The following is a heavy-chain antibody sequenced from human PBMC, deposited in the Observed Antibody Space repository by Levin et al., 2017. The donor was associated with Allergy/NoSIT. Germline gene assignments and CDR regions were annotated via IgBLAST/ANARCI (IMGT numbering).Heavy chain of an antibody. D-gene: IGHD3-22*01. CDR2: IFWNGGNT. Sequence: GESLKISCAASGFTFDDYGMTWVRQAPGKGLEWVSGIFWNGGNTGYADSVKGRFTISRDNAKNSLYLQMNSLRAEDTALYYCARGSSGSAGGYYYGMDVWGQGITVTVSS. CDR3: ARGSSGSAGGYYYGMDV. CDR1: GFTFDDYG. V-gene: IGHV3-20*04. J-gene: IGHJ6*02.